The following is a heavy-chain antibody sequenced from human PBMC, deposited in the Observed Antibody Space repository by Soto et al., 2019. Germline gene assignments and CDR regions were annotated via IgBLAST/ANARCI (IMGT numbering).Heavy chain of an antibody. V-gene: IGHV3-23*01. CDR2: ISGSGDST. J-gene: IGHJ3*01. CDR3: ASELGYCSGGSCYMDGAFDF. D-gene: IGHD2-15*01. CDR1: GSTFSSYA. Sequence: EVQLWESGGGLVQPGGSLRLSCAASGSTFSSYAMSWVRQAPGKGQEWVSVISGSGDSTYYADSVKGRFTISRDNSKNTLYVQMNSLRAEDTAVYYCASELGYCSGGSCYMDGAFDFWGQGTMVTVSS.